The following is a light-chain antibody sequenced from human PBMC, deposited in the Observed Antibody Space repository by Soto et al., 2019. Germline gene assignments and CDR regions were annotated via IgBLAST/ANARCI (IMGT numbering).Light chain of an antibody. V-gene: IGLV1-47*01. Sequence: QSVLTQPPSASGTPGQRVTISCSGSSSNIGSNYVYWYQQLPGTAPKLLIYRNNQRPSGVPDRFSGSKSGTSASLAISGLRSEDEADYYCSSYTSSSTLVFGTGTQLTVL. CDR1: SSNIGSNY. CDR3: SSYTSSSTLV. J-gene: IGLJ1*01. CDR2: RNN.